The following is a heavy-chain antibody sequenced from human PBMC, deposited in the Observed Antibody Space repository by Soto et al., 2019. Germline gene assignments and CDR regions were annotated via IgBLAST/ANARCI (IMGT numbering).Heavy chain of an antibody. CDR2: IKSKTDGGTT. CDR3: TTVNLPQLLRYFDWLPDFDYYYYGMDV. V-gene: IGHV3-15*07. Sequence: GGSLRLSCAASGFTFSNAWMNWVRQAPGKGLEWVGRIKSKTDGGTTDYAAPMKGRFTISRDDSKNTLYLQMNSLKTEDTAVYYCTTVNLPQLLRYFDWLPDFDYYYYGMDVWGQGTTVTVSS. D-gene: IGHD3-9*01. J-gene: IGHJ6*02. CDR1: GFTFSNAW.